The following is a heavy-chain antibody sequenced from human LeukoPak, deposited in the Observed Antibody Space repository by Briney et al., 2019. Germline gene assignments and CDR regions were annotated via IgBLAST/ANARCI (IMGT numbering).Heavy chain of an antibody. Sequence: GGSLRLSCAASGFTVSSNYMSWVRQAPGRGLEWVSIIHSGGSTFYADSVKGRFAISRDNSKNTLYLQMNSLRAEDTAVYYCARALFFDYWGQGTLVTVSS. D-gene: IGHD2-21*01. J-gene: IGHJ4*02. CDR1: GFTVSSNY. CDR3: ARALFFDY. V-gene: IGHV3-53*01. CDR2: IHSGGST.